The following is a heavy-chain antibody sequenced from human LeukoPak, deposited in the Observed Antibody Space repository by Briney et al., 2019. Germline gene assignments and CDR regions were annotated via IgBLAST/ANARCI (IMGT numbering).Heavy chain of an antibody. CDR3: ASGGWNDAFDI. J-gene: IGHJ3*02. CDR1: GFTFSSYA. V-gene: IGHV3-30-3*01. D-gene: IGHD1-1*01. Sequence: GGPLRLSSAASGFTFSSYAMHWVRQAPGKGLEWVAVISYDGSNKYYADSVKGRFSISRDNSKNTLYLQMNSLRAADTAVYYCASGGWNDAFDIWGQGTMVTVSS. CDR2: ISYDGSNK.